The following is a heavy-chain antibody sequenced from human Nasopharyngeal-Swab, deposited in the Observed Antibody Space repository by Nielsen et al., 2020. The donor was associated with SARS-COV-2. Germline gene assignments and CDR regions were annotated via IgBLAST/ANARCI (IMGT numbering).Heavy chain of an antibody. J-gene: IGHJ4*02. D-gene: IGHD3-9*01. V-gene: IGHV3-30*18. Sequence: GGSLRLSCEASGFSFSSYGMHWVRQAPGKGLEWVTVISSDGSNKYYADSVKGRFTISRDNSKNTLYLLMSSLRAGDTAVYYCAKDYYDTLAGYYGPDFWGQGTLVTVSS. CDR1: GFSFSSYG. CDR3: AKDYYDTLAGYYGPDF. CDR2: ISSDGSNK.